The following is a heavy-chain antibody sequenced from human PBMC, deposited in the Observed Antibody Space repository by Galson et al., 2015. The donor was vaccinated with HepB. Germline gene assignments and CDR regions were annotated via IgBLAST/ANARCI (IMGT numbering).Heavy chain of an antibody. CDR1: GSTFTSYG. V-gene: IGHV1-18*01. J-gene: IGHJ3*02. CDR3: ARSPHSDDAFDI. CDR2: ISAYNGNT. D-gene: IGHD5-18*01. Sequence: QSGAEVKQFGASVKVSCKASGSTFTSYGISWVRQAPGQGLEWMGWISAYNGNTNYAQKLQGRVTMTTDTSTSTAYMELRSLRSDDTAVYYCARSPHSDDAFDIWGKGTMVTVSS.